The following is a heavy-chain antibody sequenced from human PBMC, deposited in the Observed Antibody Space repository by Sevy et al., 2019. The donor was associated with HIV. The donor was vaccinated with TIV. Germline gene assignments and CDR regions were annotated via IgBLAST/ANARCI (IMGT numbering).Heavy chain of an antibody. J-gene: IGHJ4*02. Sequence: GGSLRLSCAASRFTFSSYGMPWVRQAPGKGLEGVAVIWYDGTNKEYADSVKGRLTISRDNSKNTLYLQMSSLRADDTAVYYCARERLAVAGIGYYFDYWGQGTLVTVSS. D-gene: IGHD6-19*01. CDR2: IWYDGTNK. V-gene: IGHV3-33*01. CDR1: RFTFSSYG. CDR3: ARERLAVAGIGYYFDY.